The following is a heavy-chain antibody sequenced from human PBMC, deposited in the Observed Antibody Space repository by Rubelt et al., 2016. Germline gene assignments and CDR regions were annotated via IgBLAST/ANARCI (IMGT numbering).Heavy chain of an antibody. J-gene: IGHJ4*02. CDR3: ARDSGGLEDYFDY. D-gene: IGHD3-16*01. V-gene: IGHV3-7*03. CDR2: IKQDGSEK. Sequence: GKGLEWLANIKQDGSEKYYVDSVKGRFTISRDNAKNSLYLQMNSLRAEDTAGYYCARDSGGLEDYFDYWGQGTLVTVSS.